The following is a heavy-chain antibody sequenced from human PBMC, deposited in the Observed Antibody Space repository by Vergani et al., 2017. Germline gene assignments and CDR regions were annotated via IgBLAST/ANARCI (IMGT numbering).Heavy chain of an antibody. J-gene: IGHJ4*02. CDR3: AKDLPLAAAGTFDY. D-gene: IGHD6-13*01. Sequence: QVQLVESGGGVVQPGGSLRLSCAASGFTFSSYGMHWVRQAPGKGLEWVAFIRYDGSNKYYADSVKGRFTISRDNSKNTLYLQMNSLRAEDTAVYYCAKDLPLAAAGTFDYWGQGTLVTVSS. CDR1: GFTFSSYG. CDR2: IRYDGSNK. V-gene: IGHV3-30*02.